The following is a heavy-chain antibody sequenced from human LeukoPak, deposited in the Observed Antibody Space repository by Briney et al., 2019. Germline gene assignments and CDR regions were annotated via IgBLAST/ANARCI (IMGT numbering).Heavy chain of an antibody. J-gene: IGHJ5*02. V-gene: IGHV3-7*03. D-gene: IGHD3-3*01. CDR2: IKQDGSEK. CDR1: GFTFSSNW. Sequence: GGSLRLSCTTSGFTFSSNWMSWVHQAPGKGLEWVANIKQDGSEKYYVDSVKGRFTISRDNAKNSLYLQMNSLRAEDTAVYYCARDNSLRRYDFWSGYEKRSNWFDPWGQGTLVTVSS. CDR3: ARDNSLRRYDFWSGYEKRSNWFDP.